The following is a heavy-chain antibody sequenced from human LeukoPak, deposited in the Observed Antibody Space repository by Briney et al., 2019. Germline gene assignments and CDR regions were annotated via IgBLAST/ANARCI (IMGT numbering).Heavy chain of an antibody. Sequence: ASVKVSCKASGYTFTSYGISWVRQAPGQGLEWMGWISAYNGNTNYAQKLQGRVTMTTDTSTSTAYMELRSLRSADTAVYYCAREGVWFGELSDYFDYWGQGTLVTVSS. CDR1: GYTFTSYG. CDR3: AREGVWFGELSDYFDY. CDR2: ISAYNGNT. J-gene: IGHJ4*02. D-gene: IGHD3-10*01. V-gene: IGHV1-18*01.